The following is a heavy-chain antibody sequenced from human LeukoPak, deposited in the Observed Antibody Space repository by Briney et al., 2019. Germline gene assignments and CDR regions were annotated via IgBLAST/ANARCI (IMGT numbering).Heavy chain of an antibody. CDR1: GFTVSSNY. V-gene: IGHV3-74*01. CDR3: TRDLMDYDVSTGLHHYYMDV. Sequence: GGSLRLSCAASGFTVSSNYMSWVRQDPRKGLVWVSRINGDGRDINYAVSVRGRFTISRDNAKNTLYLQMNTLRVEDTAVYYCTRDLMDYDVSTGLHHYYMDVWGQGTTVTVSS. J-gene: IGHJ6*02. D-gene: IGHD3-9*01. CDR2: INGDGRDI.